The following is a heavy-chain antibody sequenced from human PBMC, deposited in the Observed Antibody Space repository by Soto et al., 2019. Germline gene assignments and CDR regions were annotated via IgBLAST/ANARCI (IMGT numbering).Heavy chain of an antibody. D-gene: IGHD5-12*01. CDR3: AKERAWLRSEGYYGMDV. V-gene: IGHV3-30*18. Sequence: QMQLVESGGGVVQPGRSLRLSCAASGFPFSTYRLHWVRQAPGKGLEWVAIISYDGNSQLYGGSVKGRFTISRDNSRNTLFLQMNSLRQEDTAIYYCAKERAWLRSEGYYGMDVWGQGTTVIVSS. CDR2: ISYDGNSQ. CDR1: GFPFSTYR. J-gene: IGHJ6*02.